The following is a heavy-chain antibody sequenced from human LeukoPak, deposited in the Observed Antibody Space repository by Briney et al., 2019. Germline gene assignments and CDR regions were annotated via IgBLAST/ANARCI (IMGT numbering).Heavy chain of an antibody. CDR3: ARDFGSTVSRHYYYYYYMDV. CDR2: ISSSGSTI. Sequence: GGSLRLSCAASGFTFSSYEMNWVRQAPGKGLEWVSYISSSGSTIYYADSVKGRFTISRDNAKNSLYLQMNSLRAEDTAVYYCARDFGSTVSRHYYYYYYMDVWGKGTTVTVSS. D-gene: IGHD4-17*01. CDR1: GFTFSSYE. V-gene: IGHV3-48*03. J-gene: IGHJ6*03.